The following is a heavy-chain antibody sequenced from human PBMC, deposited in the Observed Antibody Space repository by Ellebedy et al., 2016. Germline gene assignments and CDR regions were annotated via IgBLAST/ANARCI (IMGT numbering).Heavy chain of an antibody. J-gene: IGHJ4*02. D-gene: IGHD6-19*01. CDR2: ISWNRGSM. Sequence: GGSLRLSCAASGFSFADYAMHWVRQAPGMGLEWVSGISWNRGSMQYADSVKGRFTISRDNAKNSLYLQMNSLRTEDTAFYYCVKGSIAVIATCFDYWGQGTLVTVSS. V-gene: IGHV3-9*01. CDR1: GFSFADYA. CDR3: VKGSIAVIATCFDY.